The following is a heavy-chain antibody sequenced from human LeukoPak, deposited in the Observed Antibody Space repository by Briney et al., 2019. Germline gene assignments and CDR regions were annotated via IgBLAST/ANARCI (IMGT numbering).Heavy chain of an antibody. V-gene: IGHV1-69*13. J-gene: IGHJ3*02. Sequence: SVKVSCKASGGAFSSYAISWVRQAPGQGLEWMGGIIPIFGTANYAQKFQGRVTITADESTSTAYMELSSLRSEDTAVYYCARVRRDAFDIWGQGTMVTVSS. CDR1: GGAFSSYA. CDR3: ARVRRDAFDI. CDR2: IIPIFGTA.